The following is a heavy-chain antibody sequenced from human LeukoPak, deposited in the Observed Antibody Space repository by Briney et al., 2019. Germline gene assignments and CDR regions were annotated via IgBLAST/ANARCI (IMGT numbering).Heavy chain of an antibody. CDR1: GGSVSSKTYY. J-gene: IGHJ4*02. Sequence: SETLSLTCTVSGGSVSSKTYYWGWIRQTPGKGLEWIGNVYYSGSTYKNPSLQSRVTIFIDTSKNQLSLILSSVTAADTAIYYCARADTTGYPNFDFWGQGTLVTVSS. CDR3: ARADTTGYPNFDF. V-gene: IGHV4-39*01. D-gene: IGHD3-22*01. CDR2: VYYSGST.